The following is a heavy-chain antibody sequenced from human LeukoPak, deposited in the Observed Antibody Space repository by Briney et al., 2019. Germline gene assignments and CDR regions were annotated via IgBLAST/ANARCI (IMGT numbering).Heavy chain of an antibody. CDR3: ATETGNFYFCS. D-gene: IGHD1-7*01. CDR2: FDPEEDEI. V-gene: IGHV1-24*01. Sequence: ASVKVSCMDSGYTLTELSMHWVRQAPGKGLEWMGGFDPEEDEIIYAQRFQGRVTMTEDASIDAAYMELRSLRSEDTAVYYYATETGNFYFCSCGQGTLVSVSS. J-gene: IGHJ4*02. CDR1: GYTLTELS.